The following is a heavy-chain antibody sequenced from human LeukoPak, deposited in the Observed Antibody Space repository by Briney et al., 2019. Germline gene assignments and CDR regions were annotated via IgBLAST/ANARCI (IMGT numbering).Heavy chain of an antibody. D-gene: IGHD1-26*01. CDR1: GFTFSRYE. J-gene: IGHJ4*02. CDR2: IPNSDGPI. CDR3: ARRLSIVGGNFFDY. V-gene: IGHV3-48*03. Sequence: GGSLRLSCVVSGFTFSRYEMNWVRQAPGKGLEWVSYIPNSDGPIYYADSVKGRFTISRDNAKNSLYLEMSSLRAEDTAVYYCARRLSIVGGNFFDYWAREPWSPSPQ.